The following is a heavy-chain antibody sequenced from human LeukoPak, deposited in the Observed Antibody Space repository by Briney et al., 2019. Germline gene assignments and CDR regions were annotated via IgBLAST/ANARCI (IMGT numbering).Heavy chain of an antibody. D-gene: IGHD6-19*01. CDR2: IYTSGST. V-gene: IGHV4-4*07. J-gene: IGHJ5*02. CDR1: GGSISSYY. CDR3: ARDRIAVSDPPNWFDP. Sequence: SETLSLTCTVSGGSISSYYWSWIRQPAGKGLEWIGRIYTSGSTNYNPSLKSRVTMSVDTSKNQFSLKLSSVTAADTAVYFCARDRIAVSDPPNWFDPWGQGTLVTVSS.